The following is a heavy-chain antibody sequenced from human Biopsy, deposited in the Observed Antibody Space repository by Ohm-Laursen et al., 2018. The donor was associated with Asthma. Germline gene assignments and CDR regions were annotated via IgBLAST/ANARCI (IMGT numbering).Heavy chain of an antibody. Sequence: SLRLSCTASGFTFGDYWMNWVRQAPGKGLEWVSSISSSSSYIYYADSVKGRFTISRDNAKNSLYLQMNSLRAEDTAVYYCAREGGADYYYYGMDVWGQGTLVTVSS. V-gene: IGHV3-21*01. CDR2: ISSSSSYI. D-gene: IGHD3-16*01. CDR3: AREGGADYYYYGMDV. CDR1: GFTFGDYW. J-gene: IGHJ6*02.